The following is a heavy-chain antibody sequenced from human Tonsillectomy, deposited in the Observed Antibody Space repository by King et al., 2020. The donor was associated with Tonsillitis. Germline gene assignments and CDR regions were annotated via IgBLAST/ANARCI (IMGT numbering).Heavy chain of an antibody. D-gene: IGHD4-17*01. CDR2: IRNKANSYTT. Sequence: VQLVESGGGLVQPGGSLRLSCAASGFTFIDHYMDWVRQPPGKGLEWVGRIRNKANSYTTEYAASVKGRFTISRDDSKNSLYLQMNSLKTEDTAVYYCARGWLGYGDLLDYWGQGTLVTVSS. CDR1: GFTFIDHY. J-gene: IGHJ4*02. CDR3: ARGWLGYGDLLDY. V-gene: IGHV3-72*01.